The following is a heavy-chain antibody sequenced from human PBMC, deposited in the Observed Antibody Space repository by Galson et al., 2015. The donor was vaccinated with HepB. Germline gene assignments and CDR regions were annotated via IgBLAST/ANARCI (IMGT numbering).Heavy chain of an antibody. CDR1: GFTFSSYA. V-gene: IGHV3-30-3*01. D-gene: IGHD6-19*01. Sequence: SLRLSCAASGFTFSSYAMHWVRQAPGKGLEWVAVISYDGSNKYYADSVKGRFTISRDNSKNTLYLQMNSLRAEDTAVYYCAKAEGYSSGSTIDYWGQGTLVTVSS. J-gene: IGHJ4*02. CDR3: AKAEGYSSGSTIDY. CDR2: ISYDGSNK.